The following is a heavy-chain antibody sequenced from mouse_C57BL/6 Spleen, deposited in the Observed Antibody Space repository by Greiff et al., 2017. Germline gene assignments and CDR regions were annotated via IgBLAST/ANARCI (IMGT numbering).Heavy chain of an antibody. D-gene: IGHD4-1*01. V-gene: IGHV5-17*01. J-gene: IGHJ4*01. CDR1: GFTFSDYG. Sequence: EVQLVESGGGLVKPGGSLKLSCAASGFTFSDYGMHWVRQAPAKGLEWVAYISSGSSTIYYADTVKGRFTISRDNAKNTLFLQMTSLRSEDTAMYYCARLAVYAMDYWGQGTSVTVST. CDR2: ISSGSSTI. CDR3: ARLAVYAMDY.